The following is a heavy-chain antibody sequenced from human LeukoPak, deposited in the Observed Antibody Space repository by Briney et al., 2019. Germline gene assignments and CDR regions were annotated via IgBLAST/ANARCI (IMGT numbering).Heavy chain of an antibody. Sequence: GGSLRLSCAASGFTFSAYWLHWVRQAPGQGLVWLSHINTCGNDINYADSVKGQFTISRDNAKNTLYLQMNSLTVEDTAVYFCARSLVVGGTRPNDYWGQGTLVTVSS. CDR2: INTCGNDI. CDR3: ARSLVVGGTRPNDY. D-gene: IGHD2-15*01. J-gene: IGHJ4*02. CDR1: GFTFSAYW. V-gene: IGHV3-74*01.